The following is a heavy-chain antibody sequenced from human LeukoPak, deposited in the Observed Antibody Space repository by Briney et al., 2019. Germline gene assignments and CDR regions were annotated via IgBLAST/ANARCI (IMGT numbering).Heavy chain of an antibody. V-gene: IGHV3-15*05. D-gene: IGHD3-22*01. CDR1: GVTFSSFA. J-gene: IGHJ4*02. CDR3: TTGWASASHDGY. Sequence: PGGSLRLSCAASGVTFSSFAMHWVRQAPGKGLQWVGLIKSKINGETTDYAAPVKGRFTISRDDSKNTLYLEMNSLEIEDTAVYYCTTGWASASHDGYWGQGTLVTVSS. CDR2: IKSKINGETT.